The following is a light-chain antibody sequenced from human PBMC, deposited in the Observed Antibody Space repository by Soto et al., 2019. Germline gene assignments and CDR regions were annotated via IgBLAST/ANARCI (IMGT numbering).Light chain of an antibody. V-gene: IGKV2-30*01. CDR3: MQGTPWPPYT. CDR2: KVS. J-gene: IGKJ2*01. Sequence: DVVMTQSPLSLPVTLGQPASISCRSSHSLVYSDGIAYLNWFQQRPGQSPRRLIYKVSYRDSGVPDRFGGSGSGTDFTLRISRVEAEDVGVYYCMQGTPWPPYTFGQGTKLEIK. CDR1: HSLVYSDGIAY.